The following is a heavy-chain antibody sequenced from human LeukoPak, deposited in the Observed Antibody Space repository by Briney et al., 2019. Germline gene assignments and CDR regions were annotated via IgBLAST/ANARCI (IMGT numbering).Heavy chain of an antibody. D-gene: IGHD3-3*01. CDR1: GFTFSSYA. CDR2: ISYDGSTK. Sequence: GGSLRLSCAASGFTFSSYAIHWVRQAPGKGLEWVALISYDGSTKYSTDSVKGRFTISRDNSKNTLYLQVNSLRPEDTAVYYCAGHFGAWHYFDYWGQGTLVTVSS. CDR3: AGHFGAWHYFDY. J-gene: IGHJ4*02. V-gene: IGHV3-30*04.